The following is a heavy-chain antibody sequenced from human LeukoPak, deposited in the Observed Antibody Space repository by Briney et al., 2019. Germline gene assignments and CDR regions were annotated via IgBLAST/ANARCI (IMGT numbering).Heavy chain of an antibody. Sequence: GGSLRLSCAASGFTFSSYSMNWVRQAPGKGLEWVSSISSSSYIYYGDSVKGRFTISRDNAKNPLYLQMNSLRAEDTAVYYCAELGITMIGGVWGKGTTVTISS. V-gene: IGHV3-21*01. CDR2: ISSSSYI. J-gene: IGHJ6*04. CDR1: GFTFSSYS. CDR3: AELGITMIGGV. D-gene: IGHD3-10*02.